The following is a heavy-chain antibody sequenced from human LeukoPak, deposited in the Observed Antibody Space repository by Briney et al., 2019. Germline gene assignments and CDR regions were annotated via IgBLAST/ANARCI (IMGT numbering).Heavy chain of an antibody. J-gene: IGHJ4*02. D-gene: IGHD2-15*01. Sequence: PGGSRRLSCAASGFTFSSYGIHWVRQAPGKGLEWVAVIWYDESKKYYADSVKGRFTISRDNSKNTLYLQMNSLRAEDTAVYYCARDPSGHEGFDYWGQGTLVTVSS. CDR1: GFTFSSYG. CDR2: IWYDESKK. CDR3: ARDPSGHEGFDY. V-gene: IGHV3-33*01.